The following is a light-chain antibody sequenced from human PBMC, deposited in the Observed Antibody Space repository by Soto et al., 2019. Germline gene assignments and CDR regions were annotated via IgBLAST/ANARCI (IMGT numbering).Light chain of an antibody. V-gene: IGKV1-5*01. Sequence: DIQMTQSPSTLSASVGARVPITCRASQSISSWLAWYQQKPGKAPKLLMYDASTLDSGVPSRFSGSGSGTEFTLTISSLQPEEFATYYCQQYFTYSWTVGQGTKVDI. CDR1: QSISSW. CDR3: QQYFTYSWT. CDR2: DAS. J-gene: IGKJ1*01.